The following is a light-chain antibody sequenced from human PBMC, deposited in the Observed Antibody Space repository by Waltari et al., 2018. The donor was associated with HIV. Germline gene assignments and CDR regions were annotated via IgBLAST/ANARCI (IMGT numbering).Light chain of an antibody. CDR2: GAS. CDR3: QQYGSSPT. V-gene: IGKV3-20*01. J-gene: IGKJ4*01. CDR1: QSVSSSY. Sequence: EIVLTQSPGTLSLSPVERATLSCRASQSVSSSYLAWYQQKPGQAPRLLIYGASSRATGIPDRFSGSGSGTDFTLTISRLEPEDFAVYYCQQYGSSPTFGGGTMVEIK.